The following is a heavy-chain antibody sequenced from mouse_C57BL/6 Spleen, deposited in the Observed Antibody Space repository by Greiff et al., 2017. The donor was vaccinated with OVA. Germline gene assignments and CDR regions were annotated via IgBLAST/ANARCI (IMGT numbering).Heavy chain of an antibody. V-gene: IGHV1-82*01. CDR1: GYAFSSSW. D-gene: IGHD1-1*01. J-gene: IGHJ2*01. CDR3: ASCITTVVEEDY. CDR2: IYPGDGAT. Sequence: VQLQQSGPELVKPGASVKISCKASGYAFSSSWMNWVKQRPGKGLEWIGRIYPGDGATNYNRKFKGKATLTADTSSSTAYMQLSSLTSEDSAVYCCASCITTVVEEDYWGKGTTLTVSS.